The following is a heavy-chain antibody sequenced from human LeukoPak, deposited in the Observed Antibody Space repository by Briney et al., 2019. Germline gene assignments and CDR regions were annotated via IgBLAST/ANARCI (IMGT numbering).Heavy chain of an antibody. V-gene: IGHV4-34*01. J-gene: IGHJ4*02. D-gene: IGHD3-22*01. CDR2: INHRGST. CDR1: GGPFSGYY. CDR3: ARVLHKRNYDSSIYYGY. Sequence: SETLSLNCAVYGGPFSGYYWSWIRQPPGKGLEWIGEINHRGSTNYNPSLKSRVTISVDTSKKQFSLKLSSVTAADTAVYYCARVLHKRNYDSSIYYGYWGQGTLVTVSS.